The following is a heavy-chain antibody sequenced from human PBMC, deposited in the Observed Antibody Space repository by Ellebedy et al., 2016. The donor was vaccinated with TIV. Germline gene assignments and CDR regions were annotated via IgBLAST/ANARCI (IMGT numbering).Heavy chain of an antibody. J-gene: IGHJ4*02. D-gene: IGHD1-26*01. CDR1: GFTFSSYG. Sequence: PGGSLRLSCAASGFTFSSYGMHWVRQVPGNGLAWVGVIWYDGSNKYYADSVKGRFTISRDNAKNSRYLQMNSLRAEDTAVYYCATWELLASFDYWGQGTLVTVSS. CDR2: IWYDGSNK. V-gene: IGHV3-33*03. CDR3: ATWELLASFDY.